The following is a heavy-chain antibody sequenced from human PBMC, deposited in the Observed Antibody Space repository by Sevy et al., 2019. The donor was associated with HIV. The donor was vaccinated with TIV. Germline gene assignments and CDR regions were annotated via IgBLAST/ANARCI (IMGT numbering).Heavy chain of an antibody. CDR1: GYTLIQLS. D-gene: IGHD2-15*01. Sequence: ASVKVSCKVSGYTLIQLSMHWVRQVPGKGLEWMGSFDPEDGETIYAQKFQGRVTMTEDTSTDTAYMELSSLKSEDTATYYCATVGLGYYSGSSYYQGDWFDPWGQGTLVTVSS. CDR2: FDPEDGET. J-gene: IGHJ5*02. V-gene: IGHV1-24*01. CDR3: ATVGLGYYSGSSYYQGDWFDP.